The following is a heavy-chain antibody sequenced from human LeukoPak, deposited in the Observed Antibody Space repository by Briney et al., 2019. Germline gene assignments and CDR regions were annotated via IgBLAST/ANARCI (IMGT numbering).Heavy chain of an antibody. V-gene: IGHV3-23*01. CDR1: GFTFSSYA. Sequence: PGGSLRLSCAASGFTFSSYAMSWVRQAPGKGLEWVSAISGSGGSTYCADSVKGRFTISRDNSKNTLYLQMNSLRAEDTAVYYCAKDWGDSTGCLDYWGQGTLVTVSP. CDR3: AKDWGDSTGCLDY. J-gene: IGHJ4*02. CDR2: ISGSGGST. D-gene: IGHD3-22*01.